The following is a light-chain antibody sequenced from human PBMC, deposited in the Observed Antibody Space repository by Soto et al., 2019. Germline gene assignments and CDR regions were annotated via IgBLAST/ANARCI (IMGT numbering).Light chain of an antibody. CDR3: SSYAGSNHVV. J-gene: IGLJ2*01. CDR1: SSDVGGYNY. Sequence: QSVLTQPPSASGSPGQSVTISRTGTSSDVGGYNYFSWYQQHPGKAPKLMIYEVSKRPSGIHDRFSGSKSGNTASLTFSGLQAEDDADYYCSSYAGSNHVVFGGGTQLTVL. V-gene: IGLV2-8*01. CDR2: EVS.